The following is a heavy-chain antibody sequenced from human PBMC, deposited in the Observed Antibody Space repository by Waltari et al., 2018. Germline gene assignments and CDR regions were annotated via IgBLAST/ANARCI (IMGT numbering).Heavy chain of an antibody. CDR3: ARGLDYGDYSSFAGDY. CDR1: GFTVSSNY. Sequence: EVQLVETGGGLIQPGGSLRLSCAASGFTVSSNYMSWVRQAPGKGLEWVSVIYSGGSTYYADPVKGRFTISRDNSKNTLYLQMNSLRAEDTAVYYCARGLDYGDYSSFAGDYWGQGTLVTVSS. CDR2: IYSGGST. D-gene: IGHD4-17*01. V-gene: IGHV3-53*02. J-gene: IGHJ4*02.